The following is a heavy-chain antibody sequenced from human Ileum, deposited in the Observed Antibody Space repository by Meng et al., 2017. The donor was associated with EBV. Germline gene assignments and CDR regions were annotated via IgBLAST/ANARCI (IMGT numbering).Heavy chain of an antibody. CDR1: GYTFTSYA. J-gene: IGHJ4*02. CDR3: ASRPGIAVAGFDY. D-gene: IGHD6-19*01. CDR2: INTGNGET. Sequence: QVQLVKSGATMKKPGATVEFSCKASGYTFTSYAMNWVRQAPGQRLEWMGWINTGNGETKYSQKFQGRVTLTRDTSASTAYMELSSLRSEDTAVYYCASRPGIAVAGFDYWGQGTLVTVSS. V-gene: IGHV1-3*04.